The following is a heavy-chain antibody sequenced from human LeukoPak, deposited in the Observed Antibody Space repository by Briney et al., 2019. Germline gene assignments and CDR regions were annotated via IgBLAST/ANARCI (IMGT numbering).Heavy chain of an antibody. J-gene: IGHJ4*02. CDR2: IKGDGSQT. D-gene: IGHD3-10*01. CDR3: ARISSYDSGSYYRYLDY. V-gene: IGHV3-7*01. Sequence: GGSLRLSCAASGFTFSSYSMNWVRQAPGKGLEWVANIKGDGSQTYYVDSLRGRFTISRDNAKNSLYLQMSSLRAEDTAVYYCARISSYDSGSYYRYLDYWGQGTLVTVSS. CDR1: GFTFSSYS.